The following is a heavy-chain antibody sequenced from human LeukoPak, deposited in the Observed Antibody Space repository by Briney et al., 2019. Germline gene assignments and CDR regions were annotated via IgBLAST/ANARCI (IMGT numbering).Heavy chain of an antibody. CDR1: GFTFSSYA. Sequence: GGSLRLSCAASGFTFSSYAMSWVRQAPGKGLERVSAISGSGGSTYYADSVKGRFTISRDNSKNTLYLQMNSLRAEDTAVYYCAKGGSSLLWFGELDLEFDYWGQGTLVTASS. CDR3: AKGGSSLLWFGELDLEFDY. J-gene: IGHJ4*02. D-gene: IGHD3-10*01. CDR2: ISGSGGST. V-gene: IGHV3-23*01.